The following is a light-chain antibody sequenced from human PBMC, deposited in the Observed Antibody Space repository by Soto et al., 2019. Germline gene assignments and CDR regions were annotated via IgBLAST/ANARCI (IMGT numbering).Light chain of an antibody. J-gene: IGKJ1*01. V-gene: IGKV3-20*01. CDR1: QSISSSY. Sequence: EIVLTQSPGTLSLSPGERATLSCRASQSISSSYLAWYQQKPGQAPRLLVYGASSRATGIPDRFSGSGSGTDFTLTISRLEPEDFALYYCQQYSSTFWTFGQVTKVEIK. CDR2: GAS. CDR3: QQYSSTFWT.